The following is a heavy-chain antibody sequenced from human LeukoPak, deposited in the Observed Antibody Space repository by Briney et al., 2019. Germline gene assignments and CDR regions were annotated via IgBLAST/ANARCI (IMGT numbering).Heavy chain of an antibody. V-gene: IGHV3-30*18. J-gene: IGHJ6*02. D-gene: IGHD1-26*01. CDR2: ISYDGSNK. CDR3: AKDAHSGSSYYYYYGMDV. CDR1: GFTFSSYG. Sequence: GRSLRLSCAASGFTFSSYGMHWVRQAPGKGLEWVAVISYDGSNKYYADSVKGRFTISRDNSKNTLYLQMNSLRAEDTAVYYCAKDAHSGSSYYYYYGMDVWGQGTTVTVS.